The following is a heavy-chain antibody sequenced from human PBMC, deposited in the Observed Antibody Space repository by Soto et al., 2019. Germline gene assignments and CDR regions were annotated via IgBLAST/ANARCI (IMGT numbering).Heavy chain of an antibody. CDR1: GFTFSSYG. V-gene: IGHV3-33*01. J-gene: IGHJ4*02. CDR2: IWYDGSNK. D-gene: IGHD6-19*01. CDR3: ASSLPGIAVAGTLYD. Sequence: QVQLVESGGGVVQPGRSLRLSCAASGFTFSSYGMHWVRQAPGKGLEWVAVIWYDGSNKYYADSVKGRFTISRDNSKNTLYLQTNSLRAEDTAVYYCASSLPGIAVAGTLYDWGQGTLVTVSS.